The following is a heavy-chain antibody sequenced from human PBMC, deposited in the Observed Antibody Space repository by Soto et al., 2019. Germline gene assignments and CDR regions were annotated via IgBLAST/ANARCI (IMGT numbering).Heavy chain of an antibody. V-gene: IGHV4-59*07. J-gene: IGHJ4*02. CDR1: GGSISTYY. CDR2: VYYNGFT. Sequence: QVQLRESGPGLVKPSDTLSLICTVSGGSISTYYWSWIRQPPGKGLEWIASVYYNGFTNYNPSLMSRVTMSVDTFRNQFSLRLNSVTAADTDMYYCARVSYDLVYYFDFWGQGTLVTVSS. D-gene: IGHD3-16*01. CDR3: ARVSYDLVYYFDF.